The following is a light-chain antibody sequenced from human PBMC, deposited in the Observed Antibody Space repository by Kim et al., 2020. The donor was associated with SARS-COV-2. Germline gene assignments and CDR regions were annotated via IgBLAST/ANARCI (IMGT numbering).Light chain of an antibody. CDR3: QQYHSTPWT. Sequence: ATINCKSSQSVLYSSNNKSYLAWYQQKPGQPPKLLIYWASTRESGVPDRFSGSGSGTDFTLTISSLQAEDVAVYYCQQYHSTPWTFGQGTKVDIK. CDR1: QSVLYSSNNKSY. V-gene: IGKV4-1*01. CDR2: WAS. J-gene: IGKJ1*01.